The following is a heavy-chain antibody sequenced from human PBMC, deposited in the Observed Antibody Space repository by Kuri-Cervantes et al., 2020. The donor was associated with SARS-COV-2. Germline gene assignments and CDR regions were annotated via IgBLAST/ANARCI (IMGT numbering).Heavy chain of an antibody. D-gene: IGHD4-23*01. V-gene: IGHV3-11*04. CDR3: ARGLRWESHAFDI. CDR2: ISSSGSTI. CDR1: GFTFSDYY. J-gene: IGHJ3*02. Sequence: GGSLRLSCAASGFTFSDYYMSWIRQAPGKGLEWVSYISSSGSTIYYADSVKGRFTISRDNSKNTLYLQMGSLRAEDMAVYYCARGLRWESHAFDIWGQGTMVTVSS.